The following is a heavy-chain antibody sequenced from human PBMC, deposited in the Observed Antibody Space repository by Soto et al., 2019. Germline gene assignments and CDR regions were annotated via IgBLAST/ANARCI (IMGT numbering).Heavy chain of an antibody. V-gene: IGHV1-2*04. CDR3: ARGFSGSWYGVSWFDP. Sequence: ASVKVSCKASGYTFTGYYMHWVRQAPGQGLEWMGWINPNSGGTNYAQKFQGWVTMTRDTSISTAYMELSRLRSDDTAVYYCARGFSGSWYGVSWFDPWGQGTLVTVSS. D-gene: IGHD6-13*01. J-gene: IGHJ5*02. CDR1: GYTFTGYY. CDR2: INPNSGGT.